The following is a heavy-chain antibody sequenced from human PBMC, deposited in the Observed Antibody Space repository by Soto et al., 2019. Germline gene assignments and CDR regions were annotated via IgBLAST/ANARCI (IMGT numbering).Heavy chain of an antibody. Sequence: QVQLVQSGAEVKKPGSSVKVSCKASGGTFSSYAISWVRQAPGQGLEWMGGIIPIFGTANYAQKFQGRVTFTGDEPTDTAYGGWGGLSLEDTAVFSGGGRGGGRGNLDYGGQGPLVTVSS. CDR1: GGTFSSYA. V-gene: IGHV1-69*01. CDR3: GGRGGGRGNLDY. D-gene: IGHD3-16*01. J-gene: IGHJ4*02. CDR2: IIPIFGTA.